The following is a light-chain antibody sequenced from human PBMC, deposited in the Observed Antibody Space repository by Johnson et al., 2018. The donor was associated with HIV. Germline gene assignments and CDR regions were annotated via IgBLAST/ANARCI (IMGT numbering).Light chain of an antibody. CDR3: GTWDSSLSAYV. CDR2: ENN. V-gene: IGLV1-51*02. CDR1: SSNIGNNY. J-gene: IGLJ1*01. Sequence: QSVLTQPPSVSAAPGQKVTISCSGSSSNIGNNYVSWYQQLPGTAPKFFIYENNKRPSGIPDRFSGSKSGTSATLCITGLQTGDEADYYCGTWDSSLSAYVFGTGTKVTV.